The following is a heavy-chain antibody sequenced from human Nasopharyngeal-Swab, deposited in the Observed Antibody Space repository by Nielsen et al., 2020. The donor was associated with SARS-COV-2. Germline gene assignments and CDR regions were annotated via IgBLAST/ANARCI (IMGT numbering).Heavy chain of an antibody. CDR2: INHSGST. J-gene: IGHJ4*02. D-gene: IGHD6-13*01. CDR3: ARYFRSSWSSRRDY. Sequence: WIRQPPGKGLEWIGEINHSGSTNYNPSLKSRVTTSVDTSKNQFSLKLSSVTAADTAVYYCARYFRSSWSSRRDYWGQGTLVTVSS. V-gene: IGHV4-34*01.